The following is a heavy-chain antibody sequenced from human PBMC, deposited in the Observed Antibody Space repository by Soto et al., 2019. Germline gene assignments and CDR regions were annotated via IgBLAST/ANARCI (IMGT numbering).Heavy chain of an antibody. V-gene: IGHV3-21*01. CDR3: AKDVENGKHSYVY. J-gene: IGHJ4*01. CDR1: GFTFRLPR. D-gene: IGHD1-26*01. Sequence: GGSLRLSSAASGFTFRLPRLHFVREAPWKGLGLLFSIRDNGKYIYYADTVKGRLNNSRDNAKNAVYLQMNTMRAEDTAVCYFAKDVENGKHSYVYWGDGTLVTVAS. CDR2: IRDNGKYI.